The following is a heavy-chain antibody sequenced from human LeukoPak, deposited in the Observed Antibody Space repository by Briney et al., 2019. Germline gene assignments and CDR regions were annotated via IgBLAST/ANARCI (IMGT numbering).Heavy chain of an antibody. V-gene: IGHV3-30*04. CDR2: IAFDDTDR. CDR1: GFIFGDYA. Sequence: PGGSLRLSCAASGFIFGDYAMHWVRQAPGKGLEWVAAIAFDDTDRYYIDSVKGRFTISRDDSKNTLYLHMTSLRAEDTAVYCTNSDDYGDYWGQGTLVTVSS. CDR3: NSDDYGDY. D-gene: IGHD1-7*01. J-gene: IGHJ4*02.